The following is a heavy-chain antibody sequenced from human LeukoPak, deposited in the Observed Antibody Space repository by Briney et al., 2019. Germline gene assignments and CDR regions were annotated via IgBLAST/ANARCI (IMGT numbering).Heavy chain of an antibody. CDR1: GGSINSYW. J-gene: IGHJ4*02. Sequence: PSETLSLNCSVSGGSINSYWWSWIRQPAGKGLEFIGRIYTTGRTNYNPSLKSRVSMSVDTSKNKFSLELRSVTAADTAVYFCARAGYTISSSRFDYWGQGALVTVSS. D-gene: IGHD3-16*02. CDR2: IYTTGRT. CDR3: ARAGYTISSSRFDY. V-gene: IGHV4-4*07.